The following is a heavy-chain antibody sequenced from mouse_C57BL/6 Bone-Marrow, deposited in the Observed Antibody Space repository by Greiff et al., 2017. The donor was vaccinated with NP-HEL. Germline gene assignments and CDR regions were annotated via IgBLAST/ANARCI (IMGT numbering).Heavy chain of an antibody. J-gene: IGHJ3*01. CDR1: GYTFTSYW. V-gene: IGHV1-69*01. Sequence: QVQLQQPGAELVMPGASVKLSCKASGYTFTSYWMHWVKQRPGQGLEWIGEIDPYDSYTNYNQKFKGKSTLTVDKSSSTAYMQLSSLTSEDSAVYYGARDYSSTFAGIAYWGQGTLVTVSA. D-gene: IGHD1-1*01. CDR3: ARDYSSTFAGIAY. CDR2: IDPYDSYT.